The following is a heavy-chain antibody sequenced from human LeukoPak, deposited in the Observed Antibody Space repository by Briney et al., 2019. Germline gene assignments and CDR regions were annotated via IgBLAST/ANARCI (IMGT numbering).Heavy chain of an antibody. V-gene: IGHV3-48*03. CDR1: GFIFSSYW. CDR3: AELGITMIGGV. CDR2: ISSSGSTI. Sequence: GGSLRLSCAASGFIFSSYWMHWVRHAPGKGLEWVSYISSSGSTIYYADSVKGRFTISRDNAKNSLYLQMNSLRAEDTAVYYCAELGITMIGGVWGKGTTVTISS. D-gene: IGHD3-10*02. J-gene: IGHJ6*04.